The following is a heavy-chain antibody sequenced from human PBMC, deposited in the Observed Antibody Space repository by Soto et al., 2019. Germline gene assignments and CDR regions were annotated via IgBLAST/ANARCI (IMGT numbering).Heavy chain of an antibody. CDR1: GYTFTDYY. V-gene: IGHV1-2*02. CDR2: INPNSGGT. Sequence: QVQLVQSGAEVKKPGASVKVSCKASGYTFTDYYMHWVRQAPGQGLEWMGWINPNSGGTNDAQKFQGRVTMTRDPSISTAYMDLSRLTSDDTAMYYCARRSSGWSDSWGQGTLVTVSS. CDR3: ARRSSGWSDS. J-gene: IGHJ5*01. D-gene: IGHD6-19*01.